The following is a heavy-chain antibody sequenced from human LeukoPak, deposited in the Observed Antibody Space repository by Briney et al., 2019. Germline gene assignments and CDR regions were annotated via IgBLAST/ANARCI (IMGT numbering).Heavy chain of an antibody. CDR3: ARDRYHRGWLDAFDI. CDR2: IYSGGST. V-gene: IGHV3-53*04. CDR1: GFTVSSNY. D-gene: IGHD3-9*01. J-gene: IGHJ3*02. Sequence: GGSLRLSCAASGFTVSSNYMSWVRQAPGKGLEWVSVIYSGGSTYYADSVKGRFTISRHNSKNTLYLQMNSLRAEDTAVYYCARDRYHRGWLDAFDIWGQGTMVTVSS.